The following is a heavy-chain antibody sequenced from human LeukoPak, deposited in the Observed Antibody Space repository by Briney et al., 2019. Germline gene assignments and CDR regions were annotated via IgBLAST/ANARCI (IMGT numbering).Heavy chain of an antibody. CDR3: AKDLSGSYPGYFDY. J-gene: IGHJ4*02. V-gene: IGHV3-20*04. CDR1: GFTFDDYG. D-gene: IGHD1-26*01. CDR2: INWNGGST. Sequence: GGSLRLSCAASGFTFDDYGMSWVRQAPGKGPEWVSGINWNGGSTGYADSVKGRFTISRDNAKNSLYLQMNSLRAEDTAVYYCAKDLSGSYPGYFDYWGQGTLVTVSS.